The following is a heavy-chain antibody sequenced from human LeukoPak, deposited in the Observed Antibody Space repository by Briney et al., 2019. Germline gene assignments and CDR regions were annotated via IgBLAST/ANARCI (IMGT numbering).Heavy chain of an antibody. CDR1: GGSFSGYY. CDR2: INYSGST. D-gene: IGHD3-9*01. Sequence: SETLSLTCAVYGGSFSGYYWSWIRQPPGKGLEWIGEINYSGSTNYNPSLKSRVTISVDTSKNQFSLRLSSVTAADTAVYYCARGRGSYYDILTGYYKRALYFDYWGQGTLVTVSS. J-gene: IGHJ4*02. CDR3: ARGRGSYYDILTGYYKRALYFDY. V-gene: IGHV4-34*01.